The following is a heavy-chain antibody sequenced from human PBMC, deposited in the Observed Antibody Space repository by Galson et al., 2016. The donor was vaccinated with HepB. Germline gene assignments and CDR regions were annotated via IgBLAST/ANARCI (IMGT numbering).Heavy chain of an antibody. CDR2: IYSGGNT. J-gene: IGHJ4*02. V-gene: IGHV3-53*01. CDR1: GFTVSSNH. CDR3: AREGCSSPGCYV. D-gene: IGHD2-2*01. Sequence: SLRLSCAASGFTVSSNHMSWVRQAPGKGLEWVSVIYSGGNTIYADSVKARFTISRDNSKNTLYLQMNSLRGEDTAVYYCAREGCSSPGCYVWGQGTLVTVSS.